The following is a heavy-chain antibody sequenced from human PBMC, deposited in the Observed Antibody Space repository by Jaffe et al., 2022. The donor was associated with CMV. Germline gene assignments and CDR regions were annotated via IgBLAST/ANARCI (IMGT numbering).Heavy chain of an antibody. Sequence: QLQLQESGPGLVKPSETLSLTCSVSGGSISIKSQYWAWVRQPPGKGLEWIGSIYYNGITYYNPSLQSRVTMSVDTSRNQFSLRLTSVTAADTAVYYCARTYYDDGSDYQPGVPANWLDPWGQGTLVTVSS. J-gene: IGHJ5*02. CDR1: GGSISIKSQY. CDR2: IYYNGIT. CDR3: ARTYYDDGSDYQPGVPANWLDP. V-gene: IGHV4-39*01. D-gene: IGHD3-22*01.